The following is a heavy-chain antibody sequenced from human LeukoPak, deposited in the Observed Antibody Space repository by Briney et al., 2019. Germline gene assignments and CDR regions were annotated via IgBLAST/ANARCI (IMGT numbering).Heavy chain of an antibody. CDR2: ISSSSSYT. D-gene: IGHD6-13*01. J-gene: IGHJ3*02. Sequence: PGGSQTLSCAASGFTFSDYYMSWIRQAPGKGLEWVSYISSSSSYTNYADSVKGRFTISRDNAKNSLYLQMNSLRAEDTAVYYCARGLSSSSWLYAFDIWGEGTIATPSS. V-gene: IGHV3-11*06. CDR1: GFTFSDYY. CDR3: ARGLSSSSWLYAFDI.